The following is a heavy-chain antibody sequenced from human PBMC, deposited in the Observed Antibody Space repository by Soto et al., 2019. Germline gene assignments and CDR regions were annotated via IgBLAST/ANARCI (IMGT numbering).Heavy chain of an antibody. CDR1: GYTFTSYG. CDR2: IGAYNGNT. V-gene: IGHV1-18*01. CDR3: ARGESYYDILTGYYKENWFDP. Sequence: ASVKVSCKASGYTFTSYGISWVRQAPGQGLEWMGWIGAYNGNTNYAQKLQGRVTMTTDTSTSTAYMELRSLRSDDTAVYYCARGESYYDILTGYYKENWFDPWGQGTLVTVSS. D-gene: IGHD3-9*01. J-gene: IGHJ5*02.